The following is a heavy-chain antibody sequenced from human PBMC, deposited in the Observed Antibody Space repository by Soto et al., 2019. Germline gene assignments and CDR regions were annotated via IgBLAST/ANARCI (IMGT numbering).Heavy chain of an antibody. CDR3: ARDASGPFDY. CDR2: IHSDGST. CDR1: GFTVSDS. D-gene: IGHD6-19*01. V-gene: IGHV3-53*01. J-gene: IGHJ4*02. Sequence: PGGSLRLPCSVAGFTVSDSMSWVRQAPGKGLECVSFIHSDGSTHYTDSVRGRFTISRDNSKNTLYLQMDRLRVDDTAVYFCARDASGPFDYWGQGTLVTVSS.